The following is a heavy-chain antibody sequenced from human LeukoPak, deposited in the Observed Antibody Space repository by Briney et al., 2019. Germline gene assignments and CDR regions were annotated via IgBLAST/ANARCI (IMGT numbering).Heavy chain of an antibody. Sequence: SETLSLTCTVSGGSISSDNYYWSWIRQPAGKGLEWIGRIYTSGSTNYNPSLKSRVTISVDSFENQFSLKLSSVTAADTAVYYCAGGSSLVGVTTGFDYWGQGTLVTVSS. CDR3: AGGSSLVGVTTGFDY. V-gene: IGHV4-61*02. CDR2: IYTSGST. CDR1: GGSISSDNYY. J-gene: IGHJ4*02. D-gene: IGHD1-26*01.